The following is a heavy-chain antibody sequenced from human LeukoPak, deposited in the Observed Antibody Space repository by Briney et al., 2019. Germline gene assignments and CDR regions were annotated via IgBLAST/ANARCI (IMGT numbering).Heavy chain of an antibody. Sequence: EASVKVSCKASGYTFTSYGISWVRQAPGQGLEWMGWISAYNGNTNYAQKLQGRVTMTTDTSTSTAYMELRSLRSDDTAVYYCARGLGYCSGGSCYLFDYWGQGTPVTVSS. CDR3: ARGLGYCSGGSCYLFDY. CDR1: GYTFTSYG. V-gene: IGHV1-18*01. CDR2: ISAYNGNT. J-gene: IGHJ4*02. D-gene: IGHD2-15*01.